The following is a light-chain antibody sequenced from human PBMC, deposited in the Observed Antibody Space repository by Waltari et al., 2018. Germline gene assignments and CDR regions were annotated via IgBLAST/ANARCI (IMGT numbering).Light chain of an antibody. Sequence: DIVMTQSPDSLAVSLGERATINCKSSQTILYNTNSKNYLAWYQQKPRQPPKLLIYWASTRESGVPGRFSGSGSGTDFTLTISSLQAEDVAVYYCHQYYTTPITFGQGTRLEIK. V-gene: IGKV4-1*01. CDR2: WAS. J-gene: IGKJ5*01. CDR1: QTILYNTNSKNY. CDR3: HQYYTTPIT.